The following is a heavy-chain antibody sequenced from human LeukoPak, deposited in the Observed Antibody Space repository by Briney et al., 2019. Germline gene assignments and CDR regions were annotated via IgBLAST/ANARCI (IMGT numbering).Heavy chain of an antibody. Sequence: PSETLSLTCTVSGGSIRSSSYFWGWIRQPPGKGLEWIGNIYYSGSSYYNPSLKSRVTISVDTSKNQFSLKMSSVTAADTAVFYCARQSGVSSDNYFGMDVWGQGTTVTASS. CDR3: ARQSGVSSDNYFGMDV. CDR2: IYYSGSS. CDR1: GGSIRSSSYF. D-gene: IGHD1-26*01. V-gene: IGHV4-39*01. J-gene: IGHJ6*02.